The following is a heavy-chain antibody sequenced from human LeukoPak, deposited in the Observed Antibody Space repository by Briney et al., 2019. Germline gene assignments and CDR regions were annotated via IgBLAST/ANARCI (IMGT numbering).Heavy chain of an antibody. CDR3: ARGFGGGYDFPTYYSGMDV. CDR1: GGSISTYY. CDR2: IYTSGST. J-gene: IGHJ6*02. D-gene: IGHD5-12*01. Sequence: PSETLSLTCTVSGGSISTYYWSWIRQPAGKGLEWIGRIYTSGSTNYNPSLKSRLTMSVDTSKNQFSLKLSSVTAADTAVYYCARGFGGGYDFPTYYSGMDVWGQGTTVTVAS. V-gene: IGHV4-4*07.